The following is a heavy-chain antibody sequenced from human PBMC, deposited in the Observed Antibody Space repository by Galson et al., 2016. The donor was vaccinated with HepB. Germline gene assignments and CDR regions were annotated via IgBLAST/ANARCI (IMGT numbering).Heavy chain of an antibody. J-gene: IGHJ4*02. CDR3: ARGTTYYDILTGYQRPFDF. D-gene: IGHD3-9*01. CDR2: ISSSGNTI. Sequence: SLRLSCAASGFNLSDYYMSWIRQAPGKGLEWVSYISSSGNTIYYADSVKGRFTVSRDNAKNSMYLQMNSLRAEDTAVYYCARGTTYYDILTGYQRPFDFWGRGTLVTVSS. CDR1: GFNLSDYY. V-gene: IGHV3-11*04.